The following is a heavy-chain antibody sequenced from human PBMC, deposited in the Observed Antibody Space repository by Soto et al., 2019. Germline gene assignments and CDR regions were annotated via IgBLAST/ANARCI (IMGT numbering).Heavy chain of an antibody. V-gene: IGHV3-11*01. Sequence: QVQLVESGGGLVQPGGSLRLSCAASGFTFSDYSMTWIRQAPGKGLEWVSYISSSGSPIYYADSVTGRFPISRDNAKNSLYLQMNSLRAEDTATYYRARDSGLRYGSGDNCYPRFDPWGQGTLVTVSS. J-gene: IGHJ5*02. CDR2: ISSSGSPI. CDR3: ARDSGLRYGSGDNCYPRFDP. D-gene: IGHD2-15*01. CDR1: GFTFSDYS.